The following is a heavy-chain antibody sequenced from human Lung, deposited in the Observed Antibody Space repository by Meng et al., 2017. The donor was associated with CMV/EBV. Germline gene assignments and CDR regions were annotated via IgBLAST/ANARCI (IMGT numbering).Heavy chain of an antibody. D-gene: IGHD2-15*01. CDR3: ARGYCSGGSCPVFDP. Sequence: GAEVKKPGASVKASWKASGYNFTSCDINGVRKATGQGLGWMGWMNPNSGNTGYAQKFQGRVTMTRNTSISTAYMELSSLRSEDTAVYYCARGYCSGGSCPVFDPWGQGTLVTVSS. J-gene: IGHJ5*02. CDR1: GYNFTSCD. V-gene: IGHV1-8*01. CDR2: MNPNSGNT.